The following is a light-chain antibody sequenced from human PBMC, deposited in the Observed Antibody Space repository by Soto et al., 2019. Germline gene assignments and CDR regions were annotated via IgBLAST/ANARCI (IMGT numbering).Light chain of an antibody. CDR1: SSDVGGYKY. Sequence: QSALTQPASVSGSSGQSITISCTGTSSDVGGYKYVSWYQQHPGKAPKLMIYEVSNRPSGVSNRFSGSKSGNTASLTISGLQAEDEADYYCSSYTSSSTLDVFGTGTKVTVL. V-gene: IGLV2-14*01. CDR2: EVS. J-gene: IGLJ1*01. CDR3: SSYTSSSTLDV.